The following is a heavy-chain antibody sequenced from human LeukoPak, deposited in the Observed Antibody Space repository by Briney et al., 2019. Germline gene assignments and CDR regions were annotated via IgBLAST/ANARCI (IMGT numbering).Heavy chain of an antibody. CDR1: GFTFSSYA. V-gene: IGHV3-23*01. Sequence: GGSLRLSCAASGFTFSSYAMSWVRQTPGKGLEWVSTISGSGGSTFYADSVKGRFTISRVNPKNTVDLQMNSLRAEDTAVYYCVKVSSNYYGSGSYQTLDYWGQGTLVTVSS. CDR3: VKVSSNYYGSGSYQTLDY. D-gene: IGHD3-10*01. J-gene: IGHJ4*02. CDR2: ISGSGGST.